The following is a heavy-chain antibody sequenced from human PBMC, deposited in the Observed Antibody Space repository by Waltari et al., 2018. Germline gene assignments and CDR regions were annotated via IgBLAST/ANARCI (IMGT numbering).Heavy chain of an antibody. CDR2: ISGSGGTS. Sequence: EVQLLESGGGLVQPGGSLRLSCAASGFTFSSYAMNWVRQAPGKGLDGVSAISGSGGTSYYADSVKGRFTISRDNSKNTLYLQMNSLRADDTAVYYCAKGCSGVTCNSGEWGMDVWGQGTTVTVSS. D-gene: IGHD2-15*01. CDR1: GFTFSSYA. J-gene: IGHJ6*02. V-gene: IGHV3-23*01. CDR3: AKGCSGVTCNSGEWGMDV.